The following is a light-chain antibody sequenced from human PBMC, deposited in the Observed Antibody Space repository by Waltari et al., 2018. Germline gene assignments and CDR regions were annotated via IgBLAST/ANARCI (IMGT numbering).Light chain of an antibody. J-gene: IGLJ2*01. V-gene: IGLV7-46*01. Sequence: QAVVTQEPSVTVSPGGTVTLTCGSSTGAVTRGHYPYWFQQKPGHAPRTLIYATDKKHSWAPARFSGYLLGGKAALTLSGAQPEDEADYYCLISFGGAEEIFGGGTKLTVL. CDR3: LISFGGAEEI. CDR1: TGAVTRGHY. CDR2: ATD.